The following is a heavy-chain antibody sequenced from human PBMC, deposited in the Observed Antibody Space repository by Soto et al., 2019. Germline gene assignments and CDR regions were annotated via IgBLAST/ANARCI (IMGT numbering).Heavy chain of an antibody. CDR1: GFTFSSYG. Sequence: GGSLRLSCAASGFTFSSYGMHWVRQAPGKGLEWVAVISYDGSNKYYADSVKGRFTISRDNSKNTLYLQMNSLRAEDTAVYYCANLYGIPDFWGEGTLVTVS. J-gene: IGHJ4*02. CDR3: ANLYGIPDF. CDR2: ISYDGSNK. D-gene: IGHD1-26*01. V-gene: IGHV3-30*18.